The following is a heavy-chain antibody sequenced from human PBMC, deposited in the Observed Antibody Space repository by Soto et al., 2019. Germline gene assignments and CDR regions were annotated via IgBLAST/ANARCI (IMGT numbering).Heavy chain of an antibody. CDR3: ARGYYDSSGYYIYYYYGMDV. D-gene: IGHD3-22*01. V-gene: IGHV1-2*02. J-gene: IGHJ6*02. Sequence: ASVKVSCKASGYTFTGYYMHWVRQTPGQGLEWMGWINPNSGGTNYAQKFQGRVTMTRDTSISTAYMELSRLRSDDTAVYYCARGYYDSSGYYIYYYYGMDVWGQGTTVTVSS. CDR2: INPNSGGT. CDR1: GYTFTGYY.